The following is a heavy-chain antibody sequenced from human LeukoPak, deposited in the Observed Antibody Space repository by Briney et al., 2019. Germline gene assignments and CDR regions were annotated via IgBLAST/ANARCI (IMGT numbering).Heavy chain of an antibody. CDR1: GGSISSGSYY. V-gene: IGHV4-61*02. CDR2: IYTSGST. CDR3: ATGRVIYRDYDNWFDP. D-gene: IGHD4-17*01. Sequence: SQTLCLTCTVSGGSISSGSYYWSWIRQPAGKGLEWIVRIYTSGSTNYNPSLKSRVTISVDTSKNQFSLKLSSVTAADTAVYYCATGRVIYRDYDNWFDPWGQGTLVTVSS. J-gene: IGHJ5*02.